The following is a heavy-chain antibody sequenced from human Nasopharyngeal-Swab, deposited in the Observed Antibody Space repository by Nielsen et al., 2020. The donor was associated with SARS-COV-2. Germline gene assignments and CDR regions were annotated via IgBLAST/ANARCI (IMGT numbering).Heavy chain of an antibody. CDR1: GGSISSGTYY. CDR2: ILTNGST. D-gene: IGHD3-16*01. Sequence: SETLSLTCTVSGGSISSGTYYWSWIRQPAGKGLEWIGRILTNGSTNYNPSLKSRITISVDTSKNQFSLRLSSVTAADTAMYYCARAGGTGGQYYGLDVWGQGTTVTVSS. J-gene: IGHJ6*02. CDR3: ARAGGTGGQYYGLDV. V-gene: IGHV4-61*02.